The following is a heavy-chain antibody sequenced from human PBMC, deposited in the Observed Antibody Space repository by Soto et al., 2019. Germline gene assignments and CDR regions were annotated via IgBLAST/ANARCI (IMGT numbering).Heavy chain of an antibody. CDR1: GGSFSGYY. J-gene: IGHJ4*02. Sequence: SETLSLTCAVYGGSFSGYYWSWIRQPPGKGLEWIGEINHSGSTNYNPSLKSRVTISVDTSKNQFSLKLSSVTAADTAVYYCERGSFRKQHHRPFDYWGQGTLVTVSS. V-gene: IGHV4-34*01. CDR2: INHSGST. CDR3: ERGSFRKQHHRPFDY. D-gene: IGHD6-13*01.